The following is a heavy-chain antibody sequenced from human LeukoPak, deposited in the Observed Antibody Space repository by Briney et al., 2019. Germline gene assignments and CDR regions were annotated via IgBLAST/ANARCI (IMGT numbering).Heavy chain of an antibody. D-gene: IGHD3-10*01. CDR1: GDSIRSTSNY. J-gene: IGHJ3*02. CDR3: ARDPIRGKDAFDI. V-gene: IGHV4-39*07. Sequence: SETLSLTCTVSGDSIRSTSNYWAWIRQAPGRGPEWIGIINYTGSTYYNPSLGSRVTMSVDTSKSQFSLKLDSVTAADTAVYFCARDPIRGKDAFDIWGQGIQVTVSS. CDR2: INYTGST.